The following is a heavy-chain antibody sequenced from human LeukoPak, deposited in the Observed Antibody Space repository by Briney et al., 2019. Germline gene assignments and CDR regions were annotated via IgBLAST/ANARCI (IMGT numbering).Heavy chain of an antibody. D-gene: IGHD1-14*01. Sequence: GGSLRLSCAASGFTFNNYAMNWVRQAPGKGLEWVSVISGSGGTTFYADSVKGRFTISRDSSKNTLYLQMNSLRAEDTAVYYCAKVSGGGLYYDGMDVWGQGTTVTVSS. CDR3: AKVSGGGLYYDGMDV. J-gene: IGHJ6*02. CDR1: GFTFNNYA. V-gene: IGHV3-23*01. CDR2: ISGSGGTT.